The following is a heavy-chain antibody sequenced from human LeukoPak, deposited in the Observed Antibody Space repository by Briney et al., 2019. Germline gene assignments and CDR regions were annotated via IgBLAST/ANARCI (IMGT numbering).Heavy chain of an antibody. D-gene: IGHD3-9*01. V-gene: IGHV4-59*08. CDR3: ARQDIFTGYYYGMDV. CDR1: GGSISSYY. J-gene: IGHJ6*02. Sequence: PSETLSLTCTVSGGSISSYYWSWIRQPPGKGLEWIGYIYYSGSTNYNPSLKSRVTISVDTSKNQFSLKLSSVTAADTAVYYCARQDIFTGYYYGMDVWGQGTTVTVSS. CDR2: IYYSGST.